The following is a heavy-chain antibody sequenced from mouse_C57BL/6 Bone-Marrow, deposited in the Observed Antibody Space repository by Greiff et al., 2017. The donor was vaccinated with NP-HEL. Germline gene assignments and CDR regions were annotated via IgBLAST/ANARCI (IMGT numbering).Heavy chain of an antibody. CDR2: IYPGGGYT. CDR1: GYTFTNYW. D-gene: IGHD2-5*01. J-gene: IGHJ3*01. CDR3: ASYSNLAWFAY. Sequence: QVQLQQSGAELVRPGTSVKMSCKASGYTFTNYWIGWAKQRPGHGLEWIGDIYPGGGYTNYNEKFKGKATLTADKSSSTAYMQFSSLTSEDSAIYYCASYSNLAWFAYWGQGTLVTVSA. V-gene: IGHV1-63*01.